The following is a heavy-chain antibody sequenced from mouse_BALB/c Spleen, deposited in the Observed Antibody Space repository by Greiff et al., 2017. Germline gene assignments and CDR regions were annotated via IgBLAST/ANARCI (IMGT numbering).Heavy chain of an antibody. J-gene: IGHJ4*01. V-gene: IGHV7-3*02. D-gene: IGHD2-4*01. CDR2: IRNKANGYTT. Sequence: EVQVVESGGGLVQPGGSLRLSCATSGFTFPDYYMSWVRQPPGKALEWLGFIRNKANGYTTEYSASVKGRFTITRDNSQSILYLQMNTLRAEDSATYYCARDICYEYDFYAMDYGGQGTSVTVSS. CDR1: GFTFPDYY. CDR3: ARDICYEYDFYAMDY.